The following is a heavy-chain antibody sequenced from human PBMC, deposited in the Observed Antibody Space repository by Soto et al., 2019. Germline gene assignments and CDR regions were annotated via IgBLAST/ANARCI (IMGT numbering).Heavy chain of an antibody. CDR1: GDSITNNHW. J-gene: IGHJ6*02. V-gene: IGHV4-4*02. CDR2: IYHTGIA. D-gene: IGHD6-19*01. Sequence: SETLSLTCTVYGDSITNNHWWSWVRQPPGKGPELIGEIYHTGIANYNPSLESRVAFSVDKSKNQFSLSLTSVTAADTAVYYCAKDSGTGIAVAGRLTYYYYGMDVWGQGTTVTVSS. CDR3: AKDSGTGIAVAGRLTYYYYGMDV.